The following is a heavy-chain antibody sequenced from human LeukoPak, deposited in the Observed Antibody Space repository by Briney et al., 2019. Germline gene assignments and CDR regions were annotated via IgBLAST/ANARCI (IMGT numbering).Heavy chain of an antibody. CDR1: GFTFSSYW. J-gene: IGHJ4*02. Sequence: GSLRLSCAASGFTFSSYWMSWVRQAPGKGLEWIGEISQRGSPNYNPSLKSRVTISINTSKKQFSVELSSVTAADTAVYYCAALSGYNWNYVSFDYWGQGTLVTVSS. V-gene: IGHV4-34*08. CDR2: ISQRGSP. CDR3: AALSGYNWNYVSFDY. D-gene: IGHD1-7*01.